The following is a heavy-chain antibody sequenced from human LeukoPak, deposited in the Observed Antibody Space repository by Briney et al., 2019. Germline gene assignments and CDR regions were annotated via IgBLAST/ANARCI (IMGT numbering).Heavy chain of an antibody. CDR3: ASDYYDRSQY. Sequence: GGSLRLSCAASGFTFSSYEMNWVRQAPGKGLEWVSYISSTGSTIYYADSVKGRFTISRDNAKNSLYLQMDSLRAEDTAVYYCASDYYDRSQYWGQGTLVTVSS. CDR1: GFTFSSYE. CDR2: ISSTGSTI. V-gene: IGHV3-48*03. J-gene: IGHJ4*02. D-gene: IGHD3-22*01.